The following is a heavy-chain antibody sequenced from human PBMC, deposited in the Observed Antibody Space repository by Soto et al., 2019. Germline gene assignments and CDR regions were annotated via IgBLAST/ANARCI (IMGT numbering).Heavy chain of an antibody. J-gene: IGHJ6*02. CDR1: GYTFTTYW. V-gene: IGHV5-51*01. Sequence: PGESLKISCKGSGYTFTTYWIGWVRQMPGKGLDWMGIIFPGDSDTRYNPSFQGQVTISVDKSISTAYLQWSSLKASDTAIHYCATLGEVPGVARFQNGLDVWGQGTTVTVSS. CDR3: ATLGEVPGVARFQNGLDV. CDR2: IFPGDSDT. D-gene: IGHD3-16*01.